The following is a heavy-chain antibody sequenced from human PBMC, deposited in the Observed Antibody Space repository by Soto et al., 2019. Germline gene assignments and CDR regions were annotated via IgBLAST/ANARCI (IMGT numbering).Heavy chain of an antibody. V-gene: IGHV4-39*01. D-gene: IGHD6-13*01. CDR2: IYYSGST. Sequence: SETLSLTCTVSGGSISSSSYYWGWIRQPPGKGLEWIGSIYYSGSTYYNPSLKSRVTISVDTSKNQFSLKLSSVTAADTAVYYCARHGFGSSYYYYGMDVWGQGTTVTVSS. J-gene: IGHJ6*02. CDR1: GGSISSSSYY. CDR3: ARHGFGSSYYYYGMDV.